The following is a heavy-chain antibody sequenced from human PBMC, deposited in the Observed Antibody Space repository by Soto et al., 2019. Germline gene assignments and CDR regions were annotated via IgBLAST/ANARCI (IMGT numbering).Heavy chain of an antibody. CDR3: VREDILGVRSFDY. CDR2: ISSGSKTI. CDR1: GFTFSGYS. D-gene: IGHD3-9*01. J-gene: IGHJ4*02. Sequence: GGSLRLSCAASGFTFSGYSVNWVRQAPGKGLEWISYISSGSKTIYYADSVKGRFIVFRDNAKNSQYLQMSSLRDEDTAVYYCVREDILGVRSFDYWGQGTLLTVSS. V-gene: IGHV3-48*02.